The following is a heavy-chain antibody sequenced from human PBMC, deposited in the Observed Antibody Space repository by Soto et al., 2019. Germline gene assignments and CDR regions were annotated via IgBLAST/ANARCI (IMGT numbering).Heavy chain of an antibody. CDR3: AREYYYDSSGYYYFDY. D-gene: IGHD3-22*01. CDR1: GGSISSYY. J-gene: IGHJ4*02. V-gene: IGHV4-59*01. Sequence: ASETLSLTCTVSGGSISSYYWSWIRQPPGKGLEWIGYIYYSGSTNYNPSLKSRVTISVDTSKNQFSLKLSSVTAADTAVYYCAREYYYDSSGYYYFDYWGQGTLVTVS. CDR2: IYYSGST.